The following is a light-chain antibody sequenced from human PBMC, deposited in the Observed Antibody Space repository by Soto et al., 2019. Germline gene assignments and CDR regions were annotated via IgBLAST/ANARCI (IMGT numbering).Light chain of an antibody. Sequence: DIQMTQSPSTLSASLGDRVTITCRASQSIGSWLAWYQQKPGKAPKLLIYDASSLKSGVPSRFSGSGSGTEFTLTISSLQPDDFATYYYQQYNSYSETFGQGTKVDIK. V-gene: IGKV1-5*01. J-gene: IGKJ1*01. CDR2: DAS. CDR1: QSIGSW. CDR3: QQYNSYSET.